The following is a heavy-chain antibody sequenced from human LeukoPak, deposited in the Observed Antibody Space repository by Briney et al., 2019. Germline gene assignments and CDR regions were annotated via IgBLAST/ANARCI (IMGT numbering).Heavy chain of an antibody. CDR2: IYTSGST. J-gene: IGHJ3*02. Sequence: SQTLSLTCTVSGGSISSGSYYWSWIRQPAGKGLEWIGRIYTSGSTNYNPSLKSRVTISVDTSKNQFSLKLSSVTAADTAVYYCARDVGRFLDAFDIWGRGTMVTVSS. CDR3: ARDVGRFLDAFDI. CDR1: GGSISSGSYY. V-gene: IGHV4-61*02. D-gene: IGHD3-3*01.